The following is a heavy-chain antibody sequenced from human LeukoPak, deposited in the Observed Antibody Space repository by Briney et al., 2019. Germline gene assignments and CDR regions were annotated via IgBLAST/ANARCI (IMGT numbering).Heavy chain of an antibody. V-gene: IGHV4-59*03. CDR2: IYYTGST. J-gene: IGHJ4*02. CDR3: AKVKADSGRFFFDF. Sequence: PSETLSLTCIVSGGSISTYYWIWIRQPPGKGLEWIGYIYYTGSTNYNPSLKSRVTISLDTSKNQFSLRLSSVTAADTAVYYCAKVKADSGRFFFDFWGQGTLVTVSS. D-gene: IGHD1-26*01. CDR1: GGSISTYY.